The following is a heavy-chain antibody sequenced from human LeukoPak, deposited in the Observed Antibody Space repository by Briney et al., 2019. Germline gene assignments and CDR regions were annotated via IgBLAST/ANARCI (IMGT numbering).Heavy chain of an antibody. D-gene: IGHD2-2*01. CDR2: ISGSGGTT. CDR1: GFTFSGST. CDR3: AKDRGIVVVPTLFDY. V-gene: IGHV3-23*01. J-gene: IGHJ4*02. Sequence: SGGSLRLSCAASGFTFSGSTMSWVRQAPGKGLEWVSGISGSGGTTRHADSVKGRFTISRDNSKNTLYLQMNSLRAEDTAVYYCAKDRGIVVVPTLFDYWGQGTLVTVSS.